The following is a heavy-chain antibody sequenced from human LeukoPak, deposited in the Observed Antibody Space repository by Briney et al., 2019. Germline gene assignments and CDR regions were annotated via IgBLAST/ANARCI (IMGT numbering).Heavy chain of an antibody. CDR3: ARGSSSWYTYGMDV. D-gene: IGHD6-13*01. J-gene: IGHJ6*02. CDR2: ISVSGGGT. Sequence: PGGSLRLSCAASGFTFSSYAMSWVRQAPGKGLEWVSSISVSGGGTYYADSVKGRFTISRDNAKNSLYLQMNSLRAEDTAVYYCARGSSSWYTYGMDVWGQGTTVTVSS. CDR1: GFTFSSYA. V-gene: IGHV3-23*01.